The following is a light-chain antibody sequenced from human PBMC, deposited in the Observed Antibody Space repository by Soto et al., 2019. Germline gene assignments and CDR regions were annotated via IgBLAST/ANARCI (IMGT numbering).Light chain of an antibody. V-gene: IGKV1-5*01. CDR3: XXXXXFSPWT. CDR2: DAS. J-gene: IGKJ1*01. Sequence: DIQMTQSPSALSASVGDRVTITCRASQNISSXXAWYQQKPGKAPKSLIYDASSLESGVPSRLSGSGSGTEXTLTIXNLXPXXXXTXXXXXXXXFSPWTFGQGTKVEIK. CDR1: QNISSX.